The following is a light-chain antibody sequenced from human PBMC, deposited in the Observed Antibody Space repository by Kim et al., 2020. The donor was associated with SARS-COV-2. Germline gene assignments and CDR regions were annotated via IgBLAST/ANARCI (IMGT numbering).Light chain of an antibody. CDR1: QDISNY. CDR2: DAS. Sequence: DIQMTQSPSSLSASVGDRVTITCQASQDISNYLNWYQQKPGKAPKLLIYDASNLETGVPSRFSGSGSGTDFTFTISCLQPEDIATYYCQQYDNLSITFGQGTRLEIK. V-gene: IGKV1-33*01. CDR3: QQYDNLSIT. J-gene: IGKJ5*01.